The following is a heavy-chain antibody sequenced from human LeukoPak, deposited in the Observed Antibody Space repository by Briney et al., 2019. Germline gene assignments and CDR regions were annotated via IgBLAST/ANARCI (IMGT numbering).Heavy chain of an antibody. J-gene: IGHJ4*02. CDR3: ARENVVGAIFDY. Sequence: SETLSLTCAVSGGSISSYYWSWIRQPPGKGLEWIGYIYYSGSTNYNPSLESRVTISVDTSKNQFSLKLSSVTAADTAVYYCARENVVGAIFDYWGQGTLVTVSS. CDR2: IYYSGST. D-gene: IGHD1-26*01. V-gene: IGHV4-59*01. CDR1: GGSISSYY.